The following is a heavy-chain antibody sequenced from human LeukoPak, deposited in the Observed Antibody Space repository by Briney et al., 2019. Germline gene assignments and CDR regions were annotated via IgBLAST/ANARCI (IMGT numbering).Heavy chain of an antibody. CDR2: IKSKTDGGTT. V-gene: IGHV3-15*01. Sequence: GGSLRLSCAASGFTFSSYAMSWVRQAPGKGLEWVGRIKSKTDGGTTDYAAPVKGRFTISRDDSKNTLFLQMNSLKTEDTAVYYCTHYTVTTSFDYWGQGTLVTVSS. J-gene: IGHJ4*02. CDR3: THYTVTTSFDY. CDR1: GFTFSSYA. D-gene: IGHD4-11*01.